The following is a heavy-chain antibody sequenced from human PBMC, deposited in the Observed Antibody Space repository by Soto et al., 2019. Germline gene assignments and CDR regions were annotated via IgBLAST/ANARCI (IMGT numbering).Heavy chain of an antibody. V-gene: IGHV3-23*01. D-gene: IGHD5-18*01. Sequence: PGGSLRLSCAASGFTFSSYAMNWVRQAPGKGLEWVSSISSTGGTTYSRDSVKGRFTISRDNSKNMLYLLLISLRADDTAVYYCAKDRIPTTGTRYGMDVWGRGTTVTVSS. J-gene: IGHJ6*02. CDR2: ISSTGGTT. CDR3: AKDRIPTTGTRYGMDV. CDR1: GFTFSSYA.